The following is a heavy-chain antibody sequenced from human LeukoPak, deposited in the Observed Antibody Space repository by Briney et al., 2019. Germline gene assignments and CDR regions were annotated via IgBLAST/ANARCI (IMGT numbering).Heavy chain of an antibody. Sequence: SETLSLTCAVYGGSFSGYYWSWIRQPPGKGLEWIGEINHSGSTNYNPSLKSRVTISVDTSKNQFSLKLSSVTAADTAVYYCARLMYYYDSSGYEPMYYFDYWGQGTLVTVSS. V-gene: IGHV4-34*01. CDR1: GGSFSGYY. CDR3: ARLMYYYDSSGYEPMYYFDY. D-gene: IGHD3-22*01. J-gene: IGHJ4*02. CDR2: INHSGST.